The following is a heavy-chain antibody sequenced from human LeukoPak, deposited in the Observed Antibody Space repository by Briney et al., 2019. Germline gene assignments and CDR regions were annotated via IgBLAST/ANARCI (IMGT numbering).Heavy chain of an antibody. CDR2: ISGSGGST. Sequence: PGGSLRLSCAASGFTFSSYAMSWVRQAPGKGREWVSAISGSGGSTYYADSVKGRFTISRDNSKNTLYLQMNSLRAEDTAVYYCAKDPYCSSTSCFSYNWFDPWGQGTLVTVSS. D-gene: IGHD2-2*01. V-gene: IGHV3-23*01. CDR1: GFTFSSYA. J-gene: IGHJ5*02. CDR3: AKDPYCSSTSCFSYNWFDP.